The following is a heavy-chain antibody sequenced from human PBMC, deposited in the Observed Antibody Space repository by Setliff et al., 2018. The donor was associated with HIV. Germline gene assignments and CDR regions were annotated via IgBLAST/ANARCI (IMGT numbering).Heavy chain of an antibody. CDR2: IIPIFGTT. J-gene: IGHJ4*02. Sequence: SVKVSCKASGGTFSNYGMSWVRQAPGQGLEWMGGIIPIFGTTNYAQKFQGRVTITTDESTSTAYMELSGLRSEDTAVYYCARGMDYYDTSGYYQYYFDYWGQGILVTVSS. CDR3: ARGMDYYDTSGYYQYYFDY. CDR1: GGTFSNYG. D-gene: IGHD3-22*01. V-gene: IGHV1-69*05.